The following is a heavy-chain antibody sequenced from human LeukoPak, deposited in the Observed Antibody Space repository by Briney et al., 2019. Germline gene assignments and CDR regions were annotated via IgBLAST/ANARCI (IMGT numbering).Heavy chain of an antibody. Sequence: SQTLSLTCVISGDSVASKSPARNWLRQSPSRGLERLGRTYYRSKWYNDYAESVKSRITINSDTSKNQFSLQLSSVTPKDTAMYYCARGVDGYSLGAFDIWGQGTMVTVSS. CDR2: TYYRSKWYN. CDR1: GDSVASKSPA. J-gene: IGHJ3*02. D-gene: IGHD5-24*01. CDR3: ARGVDGYSLGAFDI. V-gene: IGHV6-1*01.